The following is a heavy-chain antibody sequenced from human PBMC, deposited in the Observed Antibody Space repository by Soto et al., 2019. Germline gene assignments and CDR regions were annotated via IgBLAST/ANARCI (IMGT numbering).Heavy chain of an antibody. CDR2: VWSSGINQ. D-gene: IGHD3-16*01. V-gene: IGHV3-33*08. Sequence: PAGSLRLSCAASGFSFSAYGMHWVRQARGKGLARVAVVWSSGINQFCADSVRGRFTISRDNSKNRLYLQMNSLKVEDTALDYCVRERGPFGAFDIWGQGTRVTVSS. CDR1: GFSFSAYG. J-gene: IGHJ3*02. CDR3: VRERGPFGAFDI.